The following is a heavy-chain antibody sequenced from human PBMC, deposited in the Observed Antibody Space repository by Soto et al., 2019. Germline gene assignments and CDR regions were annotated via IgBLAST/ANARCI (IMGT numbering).Heavy chain of an antibody. CDR1: GFIFNSYD. J-gene: IGHJ4*02. CDR2: ISYDGSNI. Sequence: QVQLVESGGGVVQPGRSLRLSCAAYGFIFNSYDMHWIRQAPGKGLEWVAVISYDGSNIFYADSVKGRFTISRDNSNNTLYLQMNSLRGDDTAVYYCARGVRGVATIAIGFYLDYWGQGTLVTTSS. V-gene: IGHV3-30*03. D-gene: IGHD5-12*01. CDR3: ARGVRGVATIAIGFYLDY.